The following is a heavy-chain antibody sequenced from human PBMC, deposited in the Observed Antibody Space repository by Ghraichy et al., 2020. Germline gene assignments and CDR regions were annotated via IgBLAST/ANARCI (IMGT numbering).Heavy chain of an antibody. J-gene: IGHJ6*02. V-gene: IGHV3-74*01. Sequence: GESLNISCAASGFTFSTDWMHWVRQAPGKGLVWVSRINNDGSTTAYADSVKGRFTISRDNAKNTLYLQMNSLRAEDTAAVYYCARGRYYAMDLWGQGTTVTVSS. CDR1: GFTFSTDW. CDR3: ARGRYYAMDL. CDR2: INNDGSTT.